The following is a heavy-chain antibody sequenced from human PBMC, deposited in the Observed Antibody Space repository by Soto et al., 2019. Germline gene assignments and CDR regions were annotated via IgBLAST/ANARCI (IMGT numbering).Heavy chain of an antibody. CDR1: GYTFTGYY. V-gene: IGHV1-2*02. CDR2: INSNTGDT. J-gene: IGHJ4*02. D-gene: IGHD4-17*01. CDR3: ARAGGPVDYGSYVGTYYFDY. Sequence: ASVKVSCKASGYTFTGYYMHWVRQAPGQGLEWMGWINSNTGDTMYAQKFQGRVVMTRGTSSSTVYMDVSRLTSDDTAVFYCARAGGPVDYGSYVGTYYFDYWGQGSLVTVSS.